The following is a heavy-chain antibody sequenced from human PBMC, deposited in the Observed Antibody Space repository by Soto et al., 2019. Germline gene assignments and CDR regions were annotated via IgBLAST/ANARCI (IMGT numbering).Heavy chain of an antibody. Sequence: QVQLVQSGAEVKKPGSSVKVSCEASGGTFSSYSFSWVRQAPGQGLEWMGRVVPILGMANYAQKFQGRVTITADKSTSPVYMEMRSLRSDDTAVYYCARGGAVVVPGSVDRHNWFDPWGQGTLVTVSS. D-gene: IGHD2-2*01. CDR2: VVPILGMA. CDR3: ARGGAVVVPGSVDRHNWFDP. V-gene: IGHV1-69*02. CDR1: GGTFSSYS. J-gene: IGHJ5*02.